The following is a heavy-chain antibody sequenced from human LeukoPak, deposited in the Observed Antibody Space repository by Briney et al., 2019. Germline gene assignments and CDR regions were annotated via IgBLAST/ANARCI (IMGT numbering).Heavy chain of an antibody. Sequence: SETLSLTCSVSGGSISSGGYSWNWIRQPPGKGLECIGYIYHSGSTYYKPSLKSRVTISVDRSKDQFSLKLSSVTAADTAVYYCARLGIAVADYYWYFDLWGRGTLVTVSS. CDR1: GGSISSGGYS. CDR3: ARLGIAVADYYWYFDL. J-gene: IGHJ2*01. D-gene: IGHD6-19*01. CDR2: IYHSGST. V-gene: IGHV4-30-2*01.